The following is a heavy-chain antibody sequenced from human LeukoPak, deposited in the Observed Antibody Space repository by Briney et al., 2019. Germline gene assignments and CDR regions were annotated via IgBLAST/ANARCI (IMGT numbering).Heavy chain of an antibody. V-gene: IGHV1-24*01. CDR3: ARGSRRWGYCSSTSCHGGDY. CDR1: GYTLTELS. D-gene: IGHD2-2*01. Sequence: ASVKVSCKVSGYTLTELSMHWVRQAPGKGLEWMGGFDPEDGETIYAQKFQGRVTITADESTSTAYMELSSLRSEDTAVYYCARGSRRWGYCSSTSCHGGDYWGQGTLVTVSS. J-gene: IGHJ4*02. CDR2: FDPEDGET.